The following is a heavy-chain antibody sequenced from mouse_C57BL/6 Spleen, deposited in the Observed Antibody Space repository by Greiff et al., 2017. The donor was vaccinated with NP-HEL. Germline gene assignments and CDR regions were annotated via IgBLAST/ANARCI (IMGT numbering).Heavy chain of an antibody. V-gene: IGHV1-82*01. CDR1: GYAFSSSW. D-gene: IGHD4-1*01. CDR3: TRSTLGTPLDY. CDR2: IYPGDGDT. J-gene: IGHJ2*02. Sequence: QVQLKQSGPELVKPGASVKISCKASGYAFSSSWMNWVKQRPGKGLEWIGRIYPGDGDTNYNGKFKGKATLTAEKSSSTAYMQLSSLTSGDSAVYLCTRSTLGTPLDYWRQGTSLTVSS.